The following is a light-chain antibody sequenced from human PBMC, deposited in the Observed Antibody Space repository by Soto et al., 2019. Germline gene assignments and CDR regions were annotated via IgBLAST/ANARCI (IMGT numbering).Light chain of an antibody. V-gene: IGLV2-14*01. Sequence: QSALTQPASVSGSPGQSITISCTGTSSDVGSYNYVSWYQQHPGKAPRLMIYASSNRPSGVSHRFSGSRSGNTASLTISGLQXEDEADYFCSSYTSGSTLYVFGSGTKV. CDR1: SSDVGSYNY. J-gene: IGLJ1*01. CDR2: ASS. CDR3: SSYTSGSTLYV.